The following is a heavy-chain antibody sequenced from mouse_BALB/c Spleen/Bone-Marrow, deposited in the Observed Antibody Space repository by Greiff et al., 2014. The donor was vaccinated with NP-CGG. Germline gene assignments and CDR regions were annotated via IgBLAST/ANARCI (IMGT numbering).Heavy chain of an antibody. V-gene: IGHV14-3*02. Sequence: VQLQQPGAELVKPGASVKLSCTASGFNIKDTYMHWVKQRPEQGLEWIGRIDPANGNTKYDPKFQGKATITADISSNTAYLQLSSLTSEDTAVYYCAAYYRYLAWFAYWGQGTLVTVSA. CDR2: IDPANGNT. J-gene: IGHJ3*01. CDR3: AAYYRYLAWFAY. D-gene: IGHD2-14*01. CDR1: GFNIKDTY.